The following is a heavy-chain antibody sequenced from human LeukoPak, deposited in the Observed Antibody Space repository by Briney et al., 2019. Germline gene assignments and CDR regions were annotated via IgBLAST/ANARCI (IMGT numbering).Heavy chain of an antibody. CDR3: ARGDLSSGWYYFDY. Sequence: ASVKVSCKASGYTFTGYYMHWVRQAPGQGLEWMGWISAYNGKTNYAQKLQGRVTTTPDTSNSTAYMELRSLRSDDTAVYYCARGDLSSGWYYFDYWGQGTLVTVSS. CDR1: GYTFTGYY. CDR2: ISAYNGKT. J-gene: IGHJ4*02. D-gene: IGHD6-19*01. V-gene: IGHV1-18*04.